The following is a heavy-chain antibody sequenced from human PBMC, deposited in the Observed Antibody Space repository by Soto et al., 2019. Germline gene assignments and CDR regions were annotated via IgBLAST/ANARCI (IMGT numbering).Heavy chain of an antibody. D-gene: IGHD3-22*01. J-gene: IGHJ4*02. Sequence: GGSLRLSCAASGFTFSSYAMSWVRQAPGKWLEWVSAISGSGGSTNYADSVKGRFTISRDKSKNTLYVQMNSLRAEDTAIYYCAKGSSGYVFDYWGQGXLVTVYS. CDR2: ISGSGGST. V-gene: IGHV3-23*01. CDR1: GFTFSSYA. CDR3: AKGSSGYVFDY.